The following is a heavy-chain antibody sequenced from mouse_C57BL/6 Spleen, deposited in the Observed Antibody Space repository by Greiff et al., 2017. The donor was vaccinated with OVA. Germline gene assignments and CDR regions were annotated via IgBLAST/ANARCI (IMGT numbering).Heavy chain of an antibody. D-gene: IGHD1-1*01. J-gene: IGHJ2*01. Sequence: VQLQQSGTVLARPGASVKMSCKTSGYTFTSYWMHWVKQRPGQGLEWIGAIYPGNSDTSYNQKFKGKAKLTAVTSASTAYMELSSLTNEDSAVYYCPYGSSGGYFDYGGQGTTLTVSS. V-gene: IGHV1-5*01. CDR2: IYPGNSDT. CDR1: GYTFTSYW. CDR3: PYGSSGGYFDY.